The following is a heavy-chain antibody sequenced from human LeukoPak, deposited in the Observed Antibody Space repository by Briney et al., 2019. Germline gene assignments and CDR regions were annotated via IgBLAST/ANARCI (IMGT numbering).Heavy chain of an antibody. V-gene: IGHV3-23*01. Sequence: QSGGSLRLSCTASGFTFSSYTMSWVRQAPGKGLRWVSTITTGGPNTYYADSVKGRFTISRDNSKNTLYLQMNSLRAEDTAVYYRAKDDSGRLNYFDYWGQGTLVTVSS. CDR1: GFTFSSYT. J-gene: IGHJ4*02. D-gene: IGHD1-26*01. CDR3: AKDDSGRLNYFDY. CDR2: ITTGGPNT.